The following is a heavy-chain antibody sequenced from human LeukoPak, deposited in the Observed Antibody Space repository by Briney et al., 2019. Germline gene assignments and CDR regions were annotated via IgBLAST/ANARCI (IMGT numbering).Heavy chain of an antibody. CDR2: ISYDGGNK. Sequence: GRSLRLSCAASGFTFSSYAMHWVRQAPGKGLEWVAVISYDGGNKYYADSVKGRFTISGDNSKNTLYLQMNSLRAEDTAVYYCGRDGGYSIDYWGQGTLVTVSS. CDR3: GRDGGYSIDY. J-gene: IGHJ4*02. CDR1: GFTFSSYA. V-gene: IGHV3-30-3*01. D-gene: IGHD2-21*01.